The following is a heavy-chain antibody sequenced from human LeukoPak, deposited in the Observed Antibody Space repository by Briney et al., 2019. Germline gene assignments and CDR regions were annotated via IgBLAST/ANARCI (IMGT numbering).Heavy chain of an antibody. CDR3: ARGGYASLDS. CDR1: GGSINSGSYY. V-gene: IGHV4-61*02. Sequence: PSETLSLTCTVSGGSINSGSYYWSRIRQPAGKGLEWIGRIYTSESTNYNPSLKSRVTILVDTSKNQFSLKLSSVTAADTAVYYCARGGYASLDSWGQGTLVTVSS. D-gene: IGHD5-18*01. CDR2: IYTSEST. J-gene: IGHJ4*02.